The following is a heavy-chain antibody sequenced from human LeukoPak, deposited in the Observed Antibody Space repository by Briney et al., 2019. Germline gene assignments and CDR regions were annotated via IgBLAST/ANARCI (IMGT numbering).Heavy chain of an antibody. Sequence: SETLSLTCTVTGGSISNYSWSWIRQPPGKGLDWTGSIYYSGTTHYNPSLNTRFTMSVATSNNQFSLRLSSVTAADTAIYYCARHSGASPHYFDYWGQGALVTVSS. CDR1: GGSISNYS. CDR3: ARHSGASPHYFDY. V-gene: IGHV4-59*08. D-gene: IGHD1-26*01. CDR2: IYYSGTT. J-gene: IGHJ4*02.